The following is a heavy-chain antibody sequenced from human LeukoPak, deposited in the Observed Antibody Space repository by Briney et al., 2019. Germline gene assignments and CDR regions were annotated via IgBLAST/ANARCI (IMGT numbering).Heavy chain of an antibody. D-gene: IGHD3-10*01. Sequence: SETLSLTCAVYGGSFSGYYWSWIRQPPGKGLEWIGEINHSGSTNYNPSLKSRVTISVDTSKNQFSLKLSSVTAADTAVYYCARRRKYYYGSGELDYWAREPWSPSPQ. CDR1: GGSFSGYY. J-gene: IGHJ4*02. CDR2: INHSGST. CDR3: ARRRKYYYGSGELDY. V-gene: IGHV4-34*01.